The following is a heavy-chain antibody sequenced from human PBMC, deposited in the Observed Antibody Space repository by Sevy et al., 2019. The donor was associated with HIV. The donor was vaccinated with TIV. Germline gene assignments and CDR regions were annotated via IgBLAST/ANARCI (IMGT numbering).Heavy chain of an antibody. Sequence: GGSLRLSCAASGFTFSSYGMHWVRQAPGKGLEWVAVISYDGSNKYYADSVKGRFTISRDNSKNTLYLQMISLRPEDSAIYYCARGRAIAAAGTLDYWGQGTLVTVSS. CDR3: ARGRAIAAAGTLDY. J-gene: IGHJ4*02. CDR2: ISYDGSNK. D-gene: IGHD6-13*01. CDR1: GFTFSSYG. V-gene: IGHV3-30*03.